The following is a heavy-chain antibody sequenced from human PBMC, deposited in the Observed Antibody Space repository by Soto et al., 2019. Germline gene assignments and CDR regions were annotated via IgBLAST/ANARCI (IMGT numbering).Heavy chain of an antibody. CDR3: ARDAAVGLFDY. J-gene: IGHJ4*02. D-gene: IGHD1-26*01. V-gene: IGHV1-69*04. CDR2: ISPILGIA. CDR1: GGTFSSYT. Sequence: SVKVSCKASGGTFSSYTISWVRQAPGQGLEWMGRISPILGIANYAQKFQGRVTITADTSTSTAYTELRSLRSDDTAVYYCARDAAVGLFDYWGQGTLVTVSS.